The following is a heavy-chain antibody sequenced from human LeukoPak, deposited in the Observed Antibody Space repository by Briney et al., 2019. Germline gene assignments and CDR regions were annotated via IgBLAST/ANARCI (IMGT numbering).Heavy chain of an antibody. CDR3: ARDRDIAYCGGDCYPDV. V-gene: IGHV4-61*02. Sequence: SETLSPTCTVSGGSISSGSYYWSWIRQPAGKGLEWIGRIYTSGCTNYNPSLKSRVTISLDTSKNQFSLKLSSVTAADTAVYYCARDRDIAYCGGDCYPDVWGKGTTVTVSS. J-gene: IGHJ6*04. CDR2: IYTSGCT. CDR1: GGSISSGSYY. D-gene: IGHD2-21*02.